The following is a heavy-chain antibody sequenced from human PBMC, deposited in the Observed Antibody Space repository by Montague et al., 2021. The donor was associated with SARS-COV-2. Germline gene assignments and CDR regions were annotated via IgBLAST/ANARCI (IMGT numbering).Heavy chain of an antibody. V-gene: IGHV4-59*01. Sequence: SETLSPTCTVSGASISSYSWSWIRQPPGKGLEWIGYIYYSGSTNXNPSLKSRVTISVDTSKNQFSLKLSSVTAADTAVYYCARGPDHYDFWSGYYRPWFDPWGQGTLVTVSS. CDR2: IYYSGST. J-gene: IGHJ5*02. D-gene: IGHD3-3*01. CDR1: GASISSYS. CDR3: ARGPDHYDFWSGYYRPWFDP.